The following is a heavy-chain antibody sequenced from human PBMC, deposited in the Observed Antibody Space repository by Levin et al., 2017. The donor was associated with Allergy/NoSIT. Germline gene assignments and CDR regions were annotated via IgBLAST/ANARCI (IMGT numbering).Heavy chain of an antibody. J-gene: IGHJ3*02. CDR1: GFTFSSYV. Sequence: GGSLRLSCAASGFTFSSYVMSWVRQAPGEGLEFVSSINGGATGTYYADSVRGRFTISRDNSRNALYLQMNSLRVEDTAVYYCAKRGEQLRAFDIWGQGTLVTVSS. CDR2: INGGATGT. CDR3: AKRGEQLRAFDI. D-gene: IGHD6-13*01. V-gene: IGHV3-23*01.